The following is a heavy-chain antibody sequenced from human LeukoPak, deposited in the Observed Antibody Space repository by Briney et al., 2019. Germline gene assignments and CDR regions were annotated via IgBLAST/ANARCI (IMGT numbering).Heavy chain of an antibody. J-gene: IGHJ5*02. CDR1: GGSFSGYY. V-gene: IGHV4-34*01. CDR2: INHSGST. Sequence: PSETLSLTCAVYGGSFSGYYWSWIRQPPGKGLEWIGGINHSGSTNYNPSLKSRVTISVDTSKNQFSLKLSSVTAADTAVYYCARGLGLRWNLNWFDPWGQGTLVTVSS. CDR3: ARGLGLRWNLNWFDP. D-gene: IGHD5-12*01.